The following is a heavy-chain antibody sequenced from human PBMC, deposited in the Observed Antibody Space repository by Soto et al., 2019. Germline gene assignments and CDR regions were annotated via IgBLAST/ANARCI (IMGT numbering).Heavy chain of an antibody. D-gene: IGHD1-1*01. CDR1: GNTFTSYV. Sequence: QVQLVQSGAEVKKPGASVKVSCKASGNTFTSYVISWVRQAPGQGLEWMGWISVYNGNTNYAQKLQGRVTMTTDTSTSTVYMELRSLRSDDTAVYYCARDDGNGYNSYYYYGMDVWGQGTTVTVSS. CDR2: ISVYNGNT. V-gene: IGHV1-18*01. J-gene: IGHJ6*02. CDR3: ARDDGNGYNSYYYYGMDV.